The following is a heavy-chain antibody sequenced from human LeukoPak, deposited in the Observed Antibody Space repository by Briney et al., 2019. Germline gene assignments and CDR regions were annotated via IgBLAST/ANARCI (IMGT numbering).Heavy chain of an antibody. V-gene: IGHV4-30-4*08. CDR2: NYYSGST. CDR3: ARGVPAAFNWFDP. CDR1: GGSISSSDYY. J-gene: IGHJ5*02. D-gene: IGHD2-2*01. Sequence: SETLSLTCTVSGGSISSSDYYWSWIRQPPGKGLEWIGYNYYSGSTYYNPSLKSRVTISVDTSKNQFSLKLSSVTAADTAVYYCARGVPAAFNWFDPWGQGTLVTVSS.